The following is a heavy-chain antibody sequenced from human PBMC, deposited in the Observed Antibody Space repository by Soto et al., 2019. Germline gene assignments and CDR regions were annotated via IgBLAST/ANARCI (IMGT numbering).Heavy chain of an antibody. D-gene: IGHD1-1*01. V-gene: IGHV3-21*01. CDR3: ARDLSGTGSLIDY. CDR1: GFTVSSYS. Sequence: SGGSLRLSCAASGFTVSSYSMNWVRQAPGKGLEWVSSISSSSRYIYYADSVKGRFTISRDNAKNSLFLQMNSLRAEDTAVYYCARDLSGTGSLIDYWGQGTLVTVSS. J-gene: IGHJ4*02. CDR2: ISSSSRYI.